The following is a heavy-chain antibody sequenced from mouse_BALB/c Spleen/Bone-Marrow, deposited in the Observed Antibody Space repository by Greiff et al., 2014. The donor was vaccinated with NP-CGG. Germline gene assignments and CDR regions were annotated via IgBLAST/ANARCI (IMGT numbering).Heavy chain of an antibody. CDR1: GFNIKDTY. J-gene: IGHJ2*01. Sequence: VQLQQSGAELVKSGASVKLSCTASGFNIKDTYMHWVKQRPEQGLEWIGRIDPANGNTKYDPKFQGKATIIADTSSNTAYLQLSSLTSEDTAVYYGASYVYGYYFDYWGQGTTLTVSS. V-gene: IGHV14-3*02. D-gene: IGHD2-2*01. CDR2: IDPANGNT. CDR3: ASYVYGYYFDY.